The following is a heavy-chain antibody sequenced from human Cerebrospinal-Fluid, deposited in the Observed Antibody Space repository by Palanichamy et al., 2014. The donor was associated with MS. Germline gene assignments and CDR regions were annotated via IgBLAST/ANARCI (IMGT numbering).Heavy chain of an antibody. D-gene: IGHD5-18*01. J-gene: IGHJ4*02. Sequence: QVQLQESGPGLVKPSETLSLTCTVSGGFMSSFYWTWIRQPPGKGLEWIGHIFYTGNTNYNPSLKSRVAISIDTSKNQFSLKVRSVTAADTAVYYCARASFRYSSISDWGQGILVTVSA. CDR1: GGFMSSFY. CDR2: IFYTGNT. V-gene: IGHV4-59*08. CDR3: ARASFRYSSISD.